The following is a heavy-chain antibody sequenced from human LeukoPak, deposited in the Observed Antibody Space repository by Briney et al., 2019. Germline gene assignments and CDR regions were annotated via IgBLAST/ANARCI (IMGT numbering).Heavy chain of an antibody. CDR2: MSPHNGHT. CDR3: GRRTPRCGGTCYDAFDV. V-gene: IGHV1-8*01. J-gene: IGHJ3*01. CDR1: GYTFIDYD. D-gene: IGHD2-21*01. Sequence: ASVKVSCKASGYTFIDYDINWVRQAPRQGLEWMGLMSPHNGHTEYAQNFQGRVTMTRDTSTGTAYMELRSLRSEDTAVYYCGRRTPRCGGTCYDAFDVWGQGTMVTVSS.